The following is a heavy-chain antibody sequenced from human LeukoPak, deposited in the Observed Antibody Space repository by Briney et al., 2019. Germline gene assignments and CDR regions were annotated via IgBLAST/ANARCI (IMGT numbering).Heavy chain of an antibody. J-gene: IGHJ3*02. D-gene: IGHD6-13*01. Sequence: ASVKVSCKASEYTFTSYYMHWVRQAPGQGLEWMGIINPSGGSTSYAQQFQGRFTMTRNTPTGTAYMELTGLGSEAPPCTSGAPPMRDSSSRREDAFDIWGQGTMVTVSS. V-gene: IGHV1-46*01. CDR2: INPSGGST. CDR3: APPMRDSSSRREDAFDI. CDR1: EYTFTSYY.